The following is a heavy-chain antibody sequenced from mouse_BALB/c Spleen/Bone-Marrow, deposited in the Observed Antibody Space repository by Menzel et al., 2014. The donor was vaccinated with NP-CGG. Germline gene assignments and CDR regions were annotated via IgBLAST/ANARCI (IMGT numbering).Heavy chain of an antibody. J-gene: IGHJ4*01. CDR2: ISSGGSYT. V-gene: IGHV5-6*01. Sequence: VQLKESGGDLVKPGGSLKLSCAASGFTFGNYGMSWVRQTPDKRLEWVATISSGGSYTYFPDSVKGRFTISRDNAKNTLYLQMNSLKSEDAAMYYCARLTPDYAMDYWGQRTSVTVSS. CDR1: GFTFGNYG. CDR3: ARLTPDYAMDY. D-gene: IGHD1-3*01.